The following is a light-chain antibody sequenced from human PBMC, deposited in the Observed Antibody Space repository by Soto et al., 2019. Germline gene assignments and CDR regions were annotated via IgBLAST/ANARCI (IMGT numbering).Light chain of an antibody. Sequence: DIVMTQSPDSLAVSLGESATINCRSSQSVFYSSKNKNYLAWYQQKPGQPPNLLIFRASTRESGVPDRFSGSGSGTDFTLTISSLHAEDVAVYDCQQYYSTPHTFGQGTKLEI. V-gene: IGKV4-1*01. CDR2: RAS. J-gene: IGKJ2*01. CDR1: QSVFYSSKNKNY. CDR3: QQYYSTPHT.